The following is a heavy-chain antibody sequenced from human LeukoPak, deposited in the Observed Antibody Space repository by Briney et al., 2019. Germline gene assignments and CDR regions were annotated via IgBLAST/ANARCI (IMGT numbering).Heavy chain of an antibody. J-gene: IGHJ4*02. CDR2: IYYSGST. Sequence: SETLSLPCTVSGGSISSYYWSWLRQPPGKGLEWLGYIYYSGSTNYNPSLKSRVTISVDTTKNQFSRKLSSVTAADTAVYYCARDVNSGLHQGIGYWGQGTLVTVSS. CDR1: GGSISSYY. D-gene: IGHD6-25*01. V-gene: IGHV4-59*12. CDR3: ARDVNSGLHQGIGY.